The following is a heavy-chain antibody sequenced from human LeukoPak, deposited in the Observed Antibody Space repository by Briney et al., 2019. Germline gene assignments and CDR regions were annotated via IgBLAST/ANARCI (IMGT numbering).Heavy chain of an antibody. Sequence: GGSLRLSCAASGFTFSSYGMHWVRQAPGKGLEWVAFIRYDGSNKYYADSVKGRFTISRDSAKNSLYLEMNSLRAEDTAVYYCVRDHDWAFDYWGQGTLVTVSS. CDR2: IRYDGSNK. D-gene: IGHD3-9*01. J-gene: IGHJ4*02. CDR1: GFTFSSYG. V-gene: IGHV3-30*02. CDR3: VRDHDWAFDY.